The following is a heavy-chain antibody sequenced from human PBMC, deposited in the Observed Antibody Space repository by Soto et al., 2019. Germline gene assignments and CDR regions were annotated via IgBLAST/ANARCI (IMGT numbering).Heavy chain of an antibody. Sequence: EVQLVESGGGFIYAGGSLRLSCAASDLTISNAWMNWVRQAPGKVLEWVGRIKTNTEGGTTDYAAAVKGRFTVSRDDSKNTLYLQMNSLKTEDSAVYYCTTGSVEGVWGQGTTVTVS. CDR2: IKTNTEGGTT. D-gene: IGHD2-15*01. V-gene: IGHV3-15*07. J-gene: IGHJ6*02. CDR1: DLTISNAW. CDR3: TTGSVEGV.